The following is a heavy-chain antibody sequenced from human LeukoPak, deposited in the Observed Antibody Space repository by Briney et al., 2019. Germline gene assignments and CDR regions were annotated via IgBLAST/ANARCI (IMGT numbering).Heavy chain of an antibody. V-gene: IGHV1-2*02. Sequence: ASVKVSCKASGYTFTGYYMHWVRQAPGQGLEWMGWINPNSGGTNYAQKLQGRVTMTRDTSISTAYMELSRLRSDDTAVYYCARGYSSSWRRDYWGQGTLVTVSS. CDR1: GYTFTGYY. J-gene: IGHJ4*02. D-gene: IGHD6-13*01. CDR2: INPNSGGT. CDR3: ARGYSSSWRRDY.